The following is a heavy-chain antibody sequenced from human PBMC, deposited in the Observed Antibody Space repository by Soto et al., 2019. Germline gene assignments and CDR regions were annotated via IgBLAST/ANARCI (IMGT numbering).Heavy chain of an antibody. CDR3: ARDRAGGYSDY. CDR2: IYYTGST. Sequence: QVQLQESGPGLVKPSETLSLTCTVSGGYISSSYWSWIRQSPGKGLEWIGYIYYTGSTYYNPSLESRVTISVGTSKNQFALKLSSVTAADTAVYYCARDRAGGYSDYWGQGILVTVSS. J-gene: IGHJ4*02. CDR1: GGYISSSY. D-gene: IGHD5-12*01. V-gene: IGHV4-59*13.